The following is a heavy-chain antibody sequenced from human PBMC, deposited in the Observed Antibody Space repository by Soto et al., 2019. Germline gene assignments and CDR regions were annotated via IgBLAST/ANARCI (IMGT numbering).Heavy chain of an antibody. D-gene: IGHD6-13*01. J-gene: IGHJ4*02. CDR3: ARGRRVVAAAGTFDY. V-gene: IGHV1-69*13. Sequence: GASVKVSCKASGGTFSSYAISWVRQAPGQGLEWMGGIIPIFGTANYAQKFQGRVTITADESTSTAYMELSSLRSEDTAVYYCARGRRVVAAAGTFDYWGQGTLVTVSS. CDR2: IIPIFGTA. CDR1: GGTFSSYA.